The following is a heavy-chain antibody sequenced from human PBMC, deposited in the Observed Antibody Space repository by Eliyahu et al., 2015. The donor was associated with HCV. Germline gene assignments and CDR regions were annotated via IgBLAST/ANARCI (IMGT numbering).Heavy chain of an antibody. CDR3: ARGSGEWGIYIAVAGDY. Sequence: QVQLVQSGAEVKKPGASVKVSCKASGYTFTSYYMHWVRQAPGQGLEWMGITNPSGGSTSYAQKFQGRVTMTRDTSTSTVYMELSSLRSEDTAVYYCARGSGEWGIYIAVAGDYWGQGTLVTVSS. D-gene: IGHD6-19*01. CDR1: GYTFTSYY. J-gene: IGHJ4*02. V-gene: IGHV1-46*03. CDR2: TNPSGGST.